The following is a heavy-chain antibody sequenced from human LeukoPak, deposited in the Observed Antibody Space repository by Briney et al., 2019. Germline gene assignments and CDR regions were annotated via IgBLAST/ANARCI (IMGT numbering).Heavy chain of an antibody. CDR1: GFTVSSNY. CDR2: IYSGGRT. Sequence: GGSLRLSCAASGFTVSSNYMSWVRQAPGKGLEWVSVIYSGGRTYYADSVKGRFTISRDNSKNTLYLQMNSLRAEDTAVYYCPRDGNYGSAFNYWGQGTLVTVSS. V-gene: IGHV3-66*01. J-gene: IGHJ4*02. CDR3: PRDGNYGSAFNY. D-gene: IGHD3-10*01.